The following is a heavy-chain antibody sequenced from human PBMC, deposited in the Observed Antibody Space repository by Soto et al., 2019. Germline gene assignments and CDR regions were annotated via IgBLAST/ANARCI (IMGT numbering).Heavy chain of an antibody. CDR3: ARYQRGYHYEPFDY. D-gene: IGHD5-18*01. J-gene: IGHJ4*02. CDR1: GFTFTSYA. V-gene: IGHV3-30*04. Sequence: GGSLRLSCAASGFTFTSYAMHWVRQAPGKGLEWVALISYDGRNEYYGDSVKGRFTLSRDNSDNTLYLRMNSLGVEDTAVYYCARYQRGYHYEPFDYWGQGTLVIVSS. CDR2: ISYDGRNE.